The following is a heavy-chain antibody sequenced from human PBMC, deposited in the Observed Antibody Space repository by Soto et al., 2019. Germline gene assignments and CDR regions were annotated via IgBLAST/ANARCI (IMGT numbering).Heavy chain of an antibody. D-gene: IGHD3-22*01. CDR1: GFTFSTSA. CDR3: ASDSSGYYRGGFDY. J-gene: IGHJ4*02. CDR2: ISGSGGTT. Sequence: AGGSLRLSCTASGFTFSTSAMNWVRQAPGKGLEWVSGISGSGGTTYYADSVKGRFTISRDNSKNTLYLQMNSLRAEDTAVYYCASDSSGYYRGGFDYWGQGTLVTVSS. V-gene: IGHV3-23*01.